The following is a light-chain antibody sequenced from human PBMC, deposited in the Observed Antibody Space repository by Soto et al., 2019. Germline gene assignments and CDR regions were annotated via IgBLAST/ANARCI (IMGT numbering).Light chain of an antibody. Sequence: QSALTQPASVSGSPGQSITISCTGTISDVGGYNFVSWYQQYPGKAPKLMICDVSNRPSGVSNRFSGSKSGNTASLTISGLQAEDEADYYCSSFAGSNYVFGTGTKPTVL. CDR2: DVS. CDR1: ISDVGGYNF. V-gene: IGLV2-14*03. J-gene: IGLJ1*01. CDR3: SSFAGSNYV.